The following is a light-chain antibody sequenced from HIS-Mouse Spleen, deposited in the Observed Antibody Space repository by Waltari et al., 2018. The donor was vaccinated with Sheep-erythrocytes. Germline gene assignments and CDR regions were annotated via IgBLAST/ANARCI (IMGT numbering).Light chain of an antibody. CDR1: ALPKQH. Sequence: SYELTLPPSVAVSPGQTPRLTCSAIALPKQHAYWYQQKSGQAPVLVIYEDSKRPSGIPERFSGSSSGTMATLTISGAQVEDEADYYCYSTDSSGNHRVFGTGTKVTVL. CDR3: YSTDSSGNHRV. V-gene: IGLV3-10*01. CDR2: EDS. J-gene: IGLJ1*01.